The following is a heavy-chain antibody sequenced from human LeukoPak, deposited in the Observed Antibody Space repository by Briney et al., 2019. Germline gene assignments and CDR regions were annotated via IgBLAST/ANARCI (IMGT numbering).Heavy chain of an antibody. D-gene: IGHD4-23*01. V-gene: IGHV4-39*07. J-gene: IGHJ4*02. CDR2: IYYSGST. CDR1: GGSISSSSYY. CDR3: ARDRNGGPEY. Sequence: PSETLSLTCTVSGGSISSSSYYWGWIRQPPGKGLEWIGSIYYSGSTYYNPSLKSRVTISVDTSKNQFSLKLSSVTAADTAVYYCARDRNGGPEYWGQGTLVTVSS.